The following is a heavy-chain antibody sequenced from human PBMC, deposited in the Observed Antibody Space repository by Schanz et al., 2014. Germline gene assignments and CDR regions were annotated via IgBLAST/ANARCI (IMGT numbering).Heavy chain of an antibody. D-gene: IGHD1-7*01. Sequence: EVQLVESGGGLVQPGGSLRLSCAASGFTFSTYWMHWVRQAPGKGLVWVSHINSDGTTTTYADFVKGRFTISRDNAENTLYLQMNSLRVEDTAVYYCAMGGYQLHHWGQGTLVTVSS. V-gene: IGHV3-74*01. J-gene: IGHJ4*02. CDR1: GFTFSTYW. CDR3: AMGGYQLHH. CDR2: INSDGTTT.